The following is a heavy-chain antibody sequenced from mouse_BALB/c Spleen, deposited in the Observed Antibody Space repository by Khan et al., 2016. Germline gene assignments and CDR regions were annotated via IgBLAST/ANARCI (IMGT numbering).Heavy chain of an antibody. CDR2: INTYSGES. Sequence: QIQLVQSGPELKRPGKTVKISCKASGYTFTNYGINWVKQAPGKGLKWMGWINTYSGESTYADDFKGRFAFSLATSANTAYLQINNLKTEDTATYFCARDRYYYGSSRYCDVVGAGTTVTVSS. CDR1: GYTFTNYG. J-gene: IGHJ1*01. V-gene: IGHV9-3-1*01. D-gene: IGHD1-1*01. CDR3: ARDRYYYGSSRYCDV.